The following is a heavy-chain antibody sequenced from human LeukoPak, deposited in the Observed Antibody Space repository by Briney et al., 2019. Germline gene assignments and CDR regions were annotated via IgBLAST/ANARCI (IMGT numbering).Heavy chain of an antibody. J-gene: IGHJ6*03. V-gene: IGHV1-69*05. CDR1: GGTFSSYA. CDR3: ARGAGSSSWYYYTDV. D-gene: IGHD6-13*01. Sequence: SVKVSCKASGGTFSSYAISWVRQAPGQGLEWMGGIIPIFGTANYAQKFQGRVTITTDESTSTAYMELSSLRSKDTAVYYCARGAGSSSWYYYTDVWGKGTTVTVSS. CDR2: IIPIFGTA.